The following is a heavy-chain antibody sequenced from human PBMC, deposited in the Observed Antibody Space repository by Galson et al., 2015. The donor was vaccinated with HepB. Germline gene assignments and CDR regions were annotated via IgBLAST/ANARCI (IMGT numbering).Heavy chain of an antibody. V-gene: IGHV7-4-1*02. CDR1: GYTFTSYA. D-gene: IGHD3-9*01. J-gene: IGHJ4*02. CDR3: ARDDYDILAGYYQSQGGY. Sequence: SVKVSCKASGYTFTSYAMNWVRQAPGQGLEWMGWINTNTGNPTYAQGFTGRFVFSLDTSVSTAYLQISSLKAEDTAVYHCARDDYDILAGYYQSQGGYWGQGTLVAVSS. CDR2: INTNTGNP.